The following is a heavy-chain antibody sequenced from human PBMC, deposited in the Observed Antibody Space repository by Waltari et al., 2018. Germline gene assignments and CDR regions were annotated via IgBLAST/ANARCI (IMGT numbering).Heavy chain of an antibody. CDR1: GFTFSSYA. J-gene: IGHJ4*02. CDR2: ISGSGGST. D-gene: IGHD5-12*01. V-gene: IGHV3-23*01. Sequence: EVQLLESGGGLVQPGGSLRLSCAASGFTFSSYAMSWVRQAPGKGLEWVSAISGSGGSTYYADSVKGRFTISRDNSKNTLYLQMNSLRAEDTAVYYCAKDVKHAYSGYETFDYWGQGTLVTVSS. CDR3: AKDVKHAYSGYETFDY.